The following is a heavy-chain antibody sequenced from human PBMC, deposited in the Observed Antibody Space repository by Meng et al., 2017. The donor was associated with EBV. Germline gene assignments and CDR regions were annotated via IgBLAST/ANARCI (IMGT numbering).Heavy chain of an antibody. D-gene: IGHD6-6*01. J-gene: IGHJ4*02. CDR1: GFSLSTRGVG. CDR2: IYWDDDK. V-gene: IGHV2-5*02. Sequence: QITLNESVPTPVKPPQTLTLTCTFSGFSLSTRGVGVGWIRQPPGKALEWLALIYWDDDKRYSPSLKSRLTITKDTSKNQVVLTMTNMDPVDAATYYCAHIIAARPFDYWGQGTLVTVSS. CDR3: AHIIAARPFDY.